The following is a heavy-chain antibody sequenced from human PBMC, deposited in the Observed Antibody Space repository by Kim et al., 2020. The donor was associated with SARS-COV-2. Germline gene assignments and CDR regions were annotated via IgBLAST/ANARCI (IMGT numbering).Heavy chain of an antibody. CDR1: GFIFSDHF. D-gene: IGHD6-13*01. CDR2: IRNKAESYST. J-gene: IGHJ5*02. V-gene: IGHV3-72*01. Sequence: GGSLRLSCAASGFIFSDHFMDWVRQAPGKGLELVARIRNKAESYSTEYAASLKGRFTISRDDSKNALYLQMNSLKTEDTAVYYCTRDRSGAGYHWGQGTLVTVSS. CDR3: TRDRSGAGYH.